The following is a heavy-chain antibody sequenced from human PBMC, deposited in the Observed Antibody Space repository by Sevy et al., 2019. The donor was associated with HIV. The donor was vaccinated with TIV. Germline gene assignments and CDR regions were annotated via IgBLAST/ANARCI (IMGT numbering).Heavy chain of an antibody. D-gene: IGHD2-2*01. CDR2: IKQDGSEK. V-gene: IGHV3-7*01. Sequence: GGSLRLSCAASGFTFSSYWMSWVRQAPGKGLEWVASIKQDGSEKYYVDSVKGRFTISRDNAKNSLYLQMNSLRAEDTAVYYCARALGPAAKYYYYYGMDVWGQGTTVTVSS. CDR1: GFTFSSYW. CDR3: ARALGPAAKYYYYYGMDV. J-gene: IGHJ6*02.